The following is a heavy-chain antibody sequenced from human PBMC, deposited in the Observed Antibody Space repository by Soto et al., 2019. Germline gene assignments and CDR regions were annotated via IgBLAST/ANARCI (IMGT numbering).Heavy chain of an antibody. D-gene: IGHD2-15*01. V-gene: IGHV3-11*06. Sequence: LRLSCASSGFTFSDYYMSWIRQAPGKGLEWLSYISPGSRYPAYADSVKGRFTISRDNARRSLSLQMNSLTVDDTAIYYCVRGGGGGLFDPWGQGSMVTVSS. J-gene: IGHJ5*02. CDR2: ISPGSRYP. CDR1: GFTFSDYY. CDR3: VRGGGGGLFDP.